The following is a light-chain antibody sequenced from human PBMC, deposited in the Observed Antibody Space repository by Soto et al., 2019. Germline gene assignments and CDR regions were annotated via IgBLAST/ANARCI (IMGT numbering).Light chain of an antibody. CDR1: QSVNSAY. Sequence: EIVLTQSPGTLSLSPGERATLSCRASQSVNSAYVAWYQQNPGQAPRVLIYGASTRATGIPHRFSGSGSGTDFSLTISRLEPEDSAMYYCKLYGRSPTWAFGQGTKVEIK. CDR2: GAS. CDR3: KLYGRSPTWA. V-gene: IGKV3-20*01. J-gene: IGKJ1*01.